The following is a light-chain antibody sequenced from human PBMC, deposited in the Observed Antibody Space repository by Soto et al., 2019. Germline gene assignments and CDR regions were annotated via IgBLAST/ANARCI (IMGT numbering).Light chain of an antibody. CDR2: SAS. Sequence: DIQMTQSPSSLSASVGDRVTITCRASQGIAKSLAWYQQKPGKAPKLLIYSASTLQSGVPSRFSGSGSGTDFTLTISSLQPEDVATYYCQKYNSAPWTFDQGTKVEIK. V-gene: IGKV1-27*01. CDR3: QKYNSAPWT. CDR1: QGIAKS. J-gene: IGKJ1*01.